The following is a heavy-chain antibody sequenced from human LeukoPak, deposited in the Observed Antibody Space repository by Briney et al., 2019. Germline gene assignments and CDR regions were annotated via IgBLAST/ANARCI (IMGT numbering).Heavy chain of an antibody. V-gene: IGHV3-30*02. CDR2: ISYDGSDK. J-gene: IGHJ4*02. D-gene: IGHD6-19*01. CDR1: GFIFRNHG. CDR3: AKDISTGWSFDS. Sequence: GVSLRLSCATSGFIFRNHGMHWVRQAPGKGLEWVSFISYDGSDKDYADSVKGRFTISRDNSKNTVYLQMNSLRVDDTSIYYCAKDISTGWSFDSWGQGTWVTVSS.